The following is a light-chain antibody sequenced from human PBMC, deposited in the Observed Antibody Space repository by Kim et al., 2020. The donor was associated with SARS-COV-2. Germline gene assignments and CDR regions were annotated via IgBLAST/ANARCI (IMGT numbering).Light chain of an antibody. V-gene: IGKV3-20*01. CDR1: QSVSSSY. J-gene: IGKJ1*01. CDR2: GAS. CDR3: QHYGSSPPWT. Sequence: PGESAPLSCRASQSVSSSYLAWYKQQRGQAPRLLIYGASSRATGIPDRFSGSGSGTDFTLTISRLEPEDFAVYYCQHYGSSPPWTFGQGTKVDIK.